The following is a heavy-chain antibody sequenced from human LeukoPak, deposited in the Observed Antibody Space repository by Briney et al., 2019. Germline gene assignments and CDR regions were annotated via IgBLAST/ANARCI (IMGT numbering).Heavy chain of an antibody. CDR3: ARDRRDCSGDSCYWVY. V-gene: IGHV1-2*02. CDR1: GYTFTGYY. Sequence: ASVKVSCKASGYTFTGYYMHWVRQAPGQGLEWMGWINPNSGGTNYAQKFQGRVTMTRDTSISTAYMELSRLRSDDTAVYYCARDRRDCSGDSCYWVYWGQGTLVTVSS. J-gene: IGHJ4*02. CDR2: INPNSGGT. D-gene: IGHD2-15*01.